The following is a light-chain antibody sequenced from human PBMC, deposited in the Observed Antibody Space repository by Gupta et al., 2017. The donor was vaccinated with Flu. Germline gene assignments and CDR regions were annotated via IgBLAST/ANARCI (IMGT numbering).Light chain of an antibody. Sequence: ATLSLSPGERATLSCRASQGVQNYLAWYKKKPGQAPRLLIYDASNRDTGIPARFSGSGSGTDFTLTISSLEPEDFAFYYCQQRKNWPLITFGQGTRLEIK. CDR2: DAS. J-gene: IGKJ5*01. CDR3: QQRKNWPLIT. CDR1: QGVQNY. V-gene: IGKV3-11*01.